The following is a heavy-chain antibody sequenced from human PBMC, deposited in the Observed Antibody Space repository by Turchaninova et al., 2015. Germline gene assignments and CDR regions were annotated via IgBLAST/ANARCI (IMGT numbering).Heavy chain of an antibody. Sequence: EVQLVESGGGLIQPGGSLRLSCAASGPTVRSPYMSWVRQATGKGLEWVSVLYSGGSTYYADSVKGRFTVSRDNSKNTLNLQMNSLRAEDTAVYYCARDQGGVHGNRFDYWGQGTLVTVSS. J-gene: IGHJ4*02. D-gene: IGHD4-23*01. CDR3: ARDQGGVHGNRFDY. CDR1: GPTVRSPY. V-gene: IGHV3-53*01. CDR2: LYSGGST.